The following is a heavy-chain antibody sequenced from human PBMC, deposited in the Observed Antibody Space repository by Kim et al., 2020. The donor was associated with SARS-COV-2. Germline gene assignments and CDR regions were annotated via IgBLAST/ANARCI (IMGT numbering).Heavy chain of an antibody. D-gene: IGHD3-10*01. J-gene: IGHJ3*02. CDR1: GFTFSSYE. Sequence: GGSLRLSCAASGFTFSSYEMNWVRQAPGKGLEWVSYISSSGSTIYYADSVKGRFTISRDNAKNSLYLQMNSLRAEDTAVYYCARGGPRGSAFDIWGQGTMVTVSS. CDR2: ISSSGSTI. CDR3: ARGGPRGSAFDI. V-gene: IGHV3-48*03.